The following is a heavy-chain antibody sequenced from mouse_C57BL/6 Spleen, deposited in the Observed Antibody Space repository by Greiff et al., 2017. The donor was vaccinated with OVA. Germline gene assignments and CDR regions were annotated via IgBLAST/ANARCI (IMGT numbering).Heavy chain of an antibody. V-gene: IGHV1-62-3*01. Sequence: QVQLQQPGAELVKPGASVKLSCKASGYTFTSYWMHWVKQRPGRGLEWIGRIDPNSGGTKYNEKFKSKATLTVDKSSSTAYMQLSSLTSEDSAVYFCAITTVVARYWYFDVWGTGTTVTVSS. CDR3: AITTVVARYWYFDV. D-gene: IGHD1-1*01. CDR1: GYTFTSYW. J-gene: IGHJ1*03. CDR2: IDPNSGGT.